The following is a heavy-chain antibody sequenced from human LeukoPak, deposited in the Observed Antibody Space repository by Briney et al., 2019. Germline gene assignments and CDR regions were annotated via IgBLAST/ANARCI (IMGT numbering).Heavy chain of an antibody. Sequence: GASVKVSCKASGYTFTDYYIHWMRQAPGQGLEWRGRINPKRGVTTYAQKFQGRVTMTRDTSITTAYMELTRLRSDDTTIYYCARERNYGDYGNAFDVWGQGTKVTVSS. D-gene: IGHD4-17*01. CDR3: ARERNYGDYGNAFDV. CDR2: INPKRGVT. J-gene: IGHJ3*01. CDR1: GYTFTDYY. V-gene: IGHV1-2*06.